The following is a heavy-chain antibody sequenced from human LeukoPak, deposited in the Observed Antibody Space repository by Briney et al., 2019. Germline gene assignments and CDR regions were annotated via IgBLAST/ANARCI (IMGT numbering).Heavy chain of an antibody. D-gene: IGHD2-2*01. Sequence: TSQTLSLTCSVSGDSISSGGFYWHWIRQHPEKGLEWIGYIYSTGTTYYNPSLTSRLTMSLDTSKNQFSLKVTSVTAADTAVYFCARDRPDSTSPTTVGRFGPWGQGTLVTVSS. CDR2: IYSTGTT. J-gene: IGHJ5*02. V-gene: IGHV4-31*03. CDR1: GDSISSGGFY. CDR3: ARDRPDSTSPTTVGRFGP.